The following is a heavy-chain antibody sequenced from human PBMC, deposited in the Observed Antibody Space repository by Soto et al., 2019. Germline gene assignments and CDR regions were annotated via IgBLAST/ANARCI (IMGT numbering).Heavy chain of an antibody. CDR2: INPNSGGT. V-gene: IGHV1-2*02. D-gene: IGHD2-15*01. J-gene: IGHJ4*02. CDR3: ARVTTVVVVADLDY. Sequence: ASVKVSCKASGYTFTGYYMHWVRQAPGQGLEWMGWINPNSGGTNYAQKFQGRVTMTRDTSISTAYMELSRLRSHDTAVYYCARVTTVVVVADLDYWGQGTLVTVSS. CDR1: GYTFTGYY.